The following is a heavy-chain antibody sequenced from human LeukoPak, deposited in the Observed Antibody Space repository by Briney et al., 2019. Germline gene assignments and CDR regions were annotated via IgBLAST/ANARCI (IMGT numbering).Heavy chain of an antibody. CDR2: TYYRSKWYN. CDR3: ARVATIPTPLYYYYGMDV. CDR1: GDSVSSNSAA. D-gene: IGHD5-12*01. J-gene: IGHJ6*02. Sequence: SQTLSLTCAISGDSVSSNSAAWNRIRQSPSRGLEWPGRTYYRSKWYNDYAVSVKSRITINPDTSKNQFSLQLNSVTPEDTAVYYCARVATIPTPLYYYYGMDVWGQGTTVTVSS. V-gene: IGHV6-1*01.